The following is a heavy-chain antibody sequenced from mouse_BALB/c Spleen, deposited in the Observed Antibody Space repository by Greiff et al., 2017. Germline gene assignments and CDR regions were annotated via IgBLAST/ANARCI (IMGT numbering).Heavy chain of an antibody. V-gene: IGHV5-12-2*01. Sequence: VQLKESGGGLVQPGGSLKLSCAASGFTFSSYTMSWVRQTPEKRLEWVAYISNGGGSTYYPDTVKGRFTISRDNAKNTLYLQMSSLKSEDTAMYYCARHLITTASMDYWGQGTSVTVSS. D-gene: IGHD1-2*01. CDR3: ARHLITTASMDY. J-gene: IGHJ4*01. CDR1: GFTFSSYT. CDR2: ISNGGGST.